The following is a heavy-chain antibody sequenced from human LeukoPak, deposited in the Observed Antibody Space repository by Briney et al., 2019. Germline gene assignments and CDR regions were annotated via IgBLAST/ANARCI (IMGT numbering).Heavy chain of an antibody. CDR3: ASLSSRIEGSPDY. CDR1: GFTFSSYW. J-gene: IGHJ4*02. CDR2: IKQDGSEK. V-gene: IGHV3-7*01. Sequence: GGSLRLSCAASGFTFSSYWMSWVRQAPGKGLEWVANIKQDGSEKYYVDSVKGRFTISRDNAKNSLYLQMNSLRAEDTAVYYCASLSSRIEGSPDYWGQGTLVTVSP. D-gene: IGHD1-26*01.